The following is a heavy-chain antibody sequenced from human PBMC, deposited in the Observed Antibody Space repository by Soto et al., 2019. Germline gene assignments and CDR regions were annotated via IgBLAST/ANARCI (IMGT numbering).Heavy chain of an antibody. J-gene: IGHJ6*02. CDR1: GFTFSSYG. D-gene: IGHD5-12*01. Sequence: QVQLVESGGGVVQPGRSLRLSCAASGFTFSSYGMHWVRQAPGKGLEWVAVIWYDGSNKYYADSVKGRFTISRDNSKNTLYLQMNSLRAEDTAVYYCARDAATTSHDYYYYGMDVWGQGTTVTVSS. CDR2: IWYDGSNK. V-gene: IGHV3-33*01. CDR3: ARDAATTSHDYYYYGMDV.